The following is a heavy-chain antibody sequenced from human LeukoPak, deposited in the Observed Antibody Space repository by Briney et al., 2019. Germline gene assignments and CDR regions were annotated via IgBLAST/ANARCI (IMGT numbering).Heavy chain of an antibody. V-gene: IGHV1-46*01. J-gene: IGHJ4*02. Sequence: GASVKVSCKACGYTFINYYMHWVRQAPGQGLEWMGIINPSGGRPSYAQKFQGRVTMTRDTSTSTVYMELNSLRSEDTAVYYCAREIGPRQLHLWGSAFDYWGQGTLVTVSS. CDR1: GYTFINYY. CDR3: AREIGPRQLHLWGSAFDY. D-gene: IGHD5-18*01. CDR2: INPSGGRP.